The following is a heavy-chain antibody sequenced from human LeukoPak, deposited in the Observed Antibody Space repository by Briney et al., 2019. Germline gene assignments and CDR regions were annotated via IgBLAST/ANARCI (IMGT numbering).Heavy chain of an antibody. V-gene: IGHV3-64*01. CDR3: ARVLRDASGYYDY. CDR2: ISIHGGDT. CDR1: GYTFSSYA. J-gene: IGHJ4*02. Sequence: GGSLRLSCAASGYTFSSYAMHWVRQAPGKGLEYVSAISIHGGDTYYANSVKGRFTISRDNSKNTLYLQMGSLRAEDMAVYYCARVLRDASGYYDYWGQGTLVTVSS. D-gene: IGHD3-22*01.